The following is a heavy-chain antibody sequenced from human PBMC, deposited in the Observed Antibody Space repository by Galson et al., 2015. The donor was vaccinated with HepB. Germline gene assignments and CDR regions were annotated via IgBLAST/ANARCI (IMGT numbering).Heavy chain of an antibody. CDR2: MNPNSGNT. V-gene: IGHV1-8*01. J-gene: IGHJ6*02. D-gene: IGHD2-15*01. CDR3: ARVPPLCGNRSCSSREGDDV. CDR1: GSTFTSYD. Sequence: SVKVSCKASGSTFTSYDINWVRQATGQGLEWMGWMNPNSGNTGYAQKFQGRVTMTKSTSISTAYMELSSLRSEDTAVYYCARVPPLCGNRSCSSREGDDVWGQGTTVTVSS.